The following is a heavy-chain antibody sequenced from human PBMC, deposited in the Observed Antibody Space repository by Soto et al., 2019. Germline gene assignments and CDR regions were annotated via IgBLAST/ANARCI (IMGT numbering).Heavy chain of an antibody. CDR1: GVSISSGNW. D-gene: IGHD3-10*01. Sequence: PSETLSLTCAVSGVSISSGNWWTWVRQTPQRGLEYIGESFHDGTANYYPSFERRVAISVDTSKNQFSLKLTSVTAADTAIYFCARLVYDIRLNYMDFDFWGQGALVTVSS. CDR2: SFHDGTA. J-gene: IGHJ4*02. V-gene: IGHV4-4*02. CDR3: ARLVYDIRLNYMDFDF.